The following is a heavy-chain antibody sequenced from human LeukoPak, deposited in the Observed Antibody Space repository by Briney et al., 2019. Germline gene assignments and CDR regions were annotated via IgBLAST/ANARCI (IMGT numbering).Heavy chain of an antibody. CDR1: GFTFDDYA. D-gene: IGHD5-12*01. J-gene: IGHJ2*01. CDR2: ISWNSGSI. Sequence: GRSLRLSCAASGFTFDDYAMHWVRQAPGKGLEWVSGISWNSGSIGYADSVKGRFTISRDNAKNSLYLQMNSLRAEDTALYYCVSQVASTGYFDLWGRGTLVTVSS. CDR3: VSQVASTGYFDL. V-gene: IGHV3-9*01.